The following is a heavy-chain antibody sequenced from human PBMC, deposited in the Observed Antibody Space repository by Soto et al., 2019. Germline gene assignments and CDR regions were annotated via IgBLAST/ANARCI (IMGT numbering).Heavy chain of an antibody. Sequence: PWGSLRLSCAASGFTFSSYGIHWVRQAPGKGLEWVALISYDGSNKYYADSVKGRFTISRDNSKNTLSLQMNCLRVEDTAVYYCSWWLSPYWGQGTLVTVSS. J-gene: IGHJ4*02. CDR3: SWWLSPY. CDR2: ISYDGSNK. D-gene: IGHD2-8*02. V-gene: IGHV3-33*08. CDR1: GFTFSSYG.